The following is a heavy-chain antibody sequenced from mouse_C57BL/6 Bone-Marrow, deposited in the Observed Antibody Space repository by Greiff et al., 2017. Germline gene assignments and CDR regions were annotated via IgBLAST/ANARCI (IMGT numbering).Heavy chain of an antibody. Sequence: QVQLQQPGAELVRPGTSVTLSCKASGYTFTSYWMHWVKQRPGQGLEWIGVIDPSDSYTNYNQKFKGKATLTVDTSSSTAYMKLSSLTSEDSAVYYCARSYGSPFDYWGQGTTLTVSS. D-gene: IGHD1-1*01. J-gene: IGHJ2*01. CDR2: IDPSDSYT. CDR1: GYTFTSYW. V-gene: IGHV1-59*01. CDR3: ARSYGSPFDY.